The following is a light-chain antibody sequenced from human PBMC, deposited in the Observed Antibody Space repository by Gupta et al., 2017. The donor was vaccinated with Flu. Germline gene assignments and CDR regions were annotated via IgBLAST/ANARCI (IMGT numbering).Light chain of an antibody. Sequence: CCGDKLGDKLQWWYQQQPSQSPVLVIYEDPRRPAVLHERFSGSNSGDTSALTISGTQAVDEADYYCQVWDVNTGVFGGGTKVTVL. J-gene: IGLJ2*01. CDR1: KLGDKL. CDR2: EDP. V-gene: IGLV3-1*01. CDR3: QVWDVNTGV.